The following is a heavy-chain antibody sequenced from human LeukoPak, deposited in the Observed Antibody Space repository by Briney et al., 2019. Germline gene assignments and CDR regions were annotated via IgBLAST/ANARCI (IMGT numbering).Heavy chain of an antibody. J-gene: IGHJ4*02. CDR2: IYSGGST. CDR3: ARDMGFGDLMGY. D-gene: IGHD3-10*01. V-gene: IGHV3-53*01. CDR1: GFSVSSIY. Sequence: GGSLRLSCAASGFSVSSIYMSWVRQAPGKGLEWVSVIYSGGSTYYADSVRGRFTISRDNSKNTLYLQMNSLRVEDTAVYYCARDMGFGDLMGYWGQGTLVTVSS.